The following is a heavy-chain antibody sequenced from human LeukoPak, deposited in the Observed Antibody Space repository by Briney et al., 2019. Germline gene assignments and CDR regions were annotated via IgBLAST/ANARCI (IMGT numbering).Heavy chain of an antibody. J-gene: IGHJ4*02. CDR3: ARGPELERFDY. Sequence: ASVKVSCKASGGTFSRYAISWVRQAPGQGLEWMGGIIPIFGPANYAQKFQGRVTITTDKSTSTAYMELSSLRSEDTAVYYCARGPELERFDYWGQGTLVTVSS. D-gene: IGHD1-1*01. CDR1: GGTFSRYA. V-gene: IGHV1-69*05. CDR2: IIPIFGPA.